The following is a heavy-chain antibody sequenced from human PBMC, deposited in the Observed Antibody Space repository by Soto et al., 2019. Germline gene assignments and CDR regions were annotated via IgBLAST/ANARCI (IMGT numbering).Heavy chain of an antibody. CDR2: INPGSGNR. V-gene: IGHV1-3*01. Sequence: ASVKVSCKASGYTFSTYAIHWVRQAPGQRLEWMGWINPGSGNRKYSQNFQGRVTISGDTSASTAFMELSSLTSEDTAVYYCTKSEGGRSWFRGWIYWGQGTLLTVS. D-gene: IGHD3-10*01. CDR3: TKSEGGRSWFRGWIY. CDR1: GYTFSTYA. J-gene: IGHJ4*02.